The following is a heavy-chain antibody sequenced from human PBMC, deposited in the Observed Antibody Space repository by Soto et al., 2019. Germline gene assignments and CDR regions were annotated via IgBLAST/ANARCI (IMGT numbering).Heavy chain of an antibody. D-gene: IGHD3-22*01. V-gene: IGHV1-2*04. CDR1: GYTFTGYY. J-gene: IGHJ4*02. CDR2: INPNSGGT. Sequence: ASVKVSCKASGYTFTGYYMHWVRQAPGQGLEWMGWINPNSGGTNYAQKFQGWVTMTRDTSISTAYMELSRLRSDDTAVYYCARDYYDSSGPEHWGQGTLVTVSS. CDR3: ARDYYDSSGPEH.